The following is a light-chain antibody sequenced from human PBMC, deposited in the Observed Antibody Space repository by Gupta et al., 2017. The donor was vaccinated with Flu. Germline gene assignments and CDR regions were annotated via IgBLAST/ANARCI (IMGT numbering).Light chain of an antibody. CDR3: MQALQTPLT. Sequence: DIVMPQSPLSVPVTPGELASISCRSSQSLMHSNGYNYLDWYLQKPGQSPQLLIYLGSNRASGVPDRFSGSGSGTDFTLKISRVEAEDVGVYYCMQALQTPLTFGGGTKVEIK. CDR2: LGS. CDR1: QSLMHSNGYNY. J-gene: IGKJ4*01. V-gene: IGKV2-28*01.